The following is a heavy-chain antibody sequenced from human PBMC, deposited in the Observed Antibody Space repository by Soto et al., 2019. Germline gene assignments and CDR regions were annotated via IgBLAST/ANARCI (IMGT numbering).Heavy chain of an antibody. J-gene: IGHJ4*02. CDR3: AKYDGSGSLLDY. Sequence: QLQLQESGPGLVKPSETLSLTCTVSGGSISSSSHYWGWIRQPPGKGLEWIGSIYYSGSTYFNPSLKSRVTISVDTSKNQFSLKLSSVTAADTAVYYCAKYDGSGSLLDYWGQGTLVTVSS. CDR2: IYYSGST. V-gene: IGHV4-39*01. CDR1: GGSISSSSHY. D-gene: IGHD3-10*01.